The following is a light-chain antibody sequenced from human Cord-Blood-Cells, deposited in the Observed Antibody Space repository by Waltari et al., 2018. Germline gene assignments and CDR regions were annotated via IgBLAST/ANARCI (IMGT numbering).Light chain of an antibody. CDR1: ALPKQY. V-gene: IGLV3-25*03. J-gene: IGLJ2*01. CDR2: KDS. CDR3: QSADSSGTYVV. Sequence: SYELTQPPSVSVSPGQPARTTCSGDALPKQYAYWYQQKPGQAPVLVIYKDSGEPSGIPERFSGSSSGTTVTLTISGGQAKDEADYYCQSADSSGTYVVFGGGTKLTVL.